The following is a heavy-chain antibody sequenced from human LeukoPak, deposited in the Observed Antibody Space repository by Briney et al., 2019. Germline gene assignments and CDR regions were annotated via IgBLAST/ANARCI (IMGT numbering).Heavy chain of an antibody. Sequence: GGSLRLSCAASGFTFSIYGMSWVRQAPGKGLEWVSAISGSGGSTYYADSVKGRFTISRDNSKNTLYLQMNSLRAEDTAVYYCARTTTVTYYIDYWGQGTLVTVSS. CDR2: ISGSGGST. CDR1: GFTFSIYG. V-gene: IGHV3-23*01. D-gene: IGHD4-17*01. CDR3: ARTTTVTYYIDY. J-gene: IGHJ4*02.